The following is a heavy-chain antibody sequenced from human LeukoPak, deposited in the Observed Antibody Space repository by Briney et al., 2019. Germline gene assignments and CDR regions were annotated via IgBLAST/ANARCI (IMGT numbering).Heavy chain of an antibody. V-gene: IGHV3-7*01. CDR3: ARGDFNDYGDYVDAFEI. D-gene: IGHD4-17*01. CDR1: GFTFSSYW. Sequence: EGSLRLSCAASGFTFSSYWMSWVRQAPGKGLEWVANIKPDGSEKYCVDSVKGRFTISRDNAKNSLYLQMNSLRDEDTAVYYCARGDFNDYGDYVDAFEIWGQGTTVTVSA. J-gene: IGHJ3*02. CDR2: IKPDGSEK.